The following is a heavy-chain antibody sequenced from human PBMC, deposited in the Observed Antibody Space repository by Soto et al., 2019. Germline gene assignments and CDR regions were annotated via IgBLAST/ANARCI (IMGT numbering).Heavy chain of an antibody. CDR2: FKSNSGDT. Sequence: ASVKVSCKASGYTFIDYYIHWVRQAPGQGLEWMGWFKSNSGDTRFARKFQGRVTMTGDTSISTAYMELSSLRSDDTAVYYCARDSATMAGSFFDYWGQGTLVTVSS. J-gene: IGHJ4*02. D-gene: IGHD1-26*01. V-gene: IGHV1-2*02. CDR1: GYTFIDYY. CDR3: ARDSATMAGSFFDY.